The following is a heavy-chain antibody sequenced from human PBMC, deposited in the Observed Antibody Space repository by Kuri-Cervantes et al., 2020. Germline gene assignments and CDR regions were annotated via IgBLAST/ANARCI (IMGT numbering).Heavy chain of an antibody. V-gene: IGHV3-30*18. J-gene: IGHJ1*01. CDR3: AKSKFYYYPTRYEYFQH. CDR1: GFIFKNHA. Sequence: GESLKISCAASGFIFKNHAIHWVRQAPGKGLEWVAVISYDGSNKYYADSVKGRFTISRDNSKNTLYLQMNSLRAEDTAVYYCAKSKFYYYPTRYEYFQHWGQGTLVTVSS. CDR2: ISYDGSNK. D-gene: IGHD3-10*01.